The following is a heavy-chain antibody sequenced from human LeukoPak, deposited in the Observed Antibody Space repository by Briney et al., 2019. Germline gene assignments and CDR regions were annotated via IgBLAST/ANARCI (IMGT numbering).Heavy chain of an antibody. CDR3: ATDTAMAYYYYYGMDV. J-gene: IGHJ6*02. CDR2: IVVGSGNT. D-gene: IGHD5-18*01. CDR1: GVTFTSSA. Sequence: GTSVKVSCKASGVTFTSSAMQWVRQARGQRLEWIGWIVVGSGNTNYAQKFQERVTITRDMSTSTAYMELSSLRSEDTAVYYCATDTAMAYYYYYGMDVWGQGTTVTVSS. V-gene: IGHV1-58*02.